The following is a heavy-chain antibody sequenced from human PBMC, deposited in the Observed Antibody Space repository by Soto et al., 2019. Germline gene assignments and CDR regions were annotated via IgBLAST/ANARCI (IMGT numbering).Heavy chain of an antibody. J-gene: IGHJ4*02. D-gene: IGHD5-18*01. CDR2: IKGDGSST. Sequence: EVHLVESGGGLVQPGGSLRLSCAASEFTFNKYWMYWVRQAPGEGLVWVSRIKGDGSSTDYADSVKGRFTISRDNANNTLYLQMSILRADDTAVYYCARANCAAMVSLAEYWGQGTLVTVSS. CDR3: ARANCAAMVSLAEY. V-gene: IGHV3-74*01. CDR1: EFTFNKYW.